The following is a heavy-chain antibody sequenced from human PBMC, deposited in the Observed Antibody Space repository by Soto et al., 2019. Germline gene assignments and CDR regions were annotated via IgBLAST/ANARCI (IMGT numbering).Heavy chain of an antibody. D-gene: IGHD5-12*01. CDR2: IYYSGST. CDR3: ARQRDGYNPPDY. CDR1: GGSISISSYY. Sequence: PSDTLSLTCTVSGGSISISSYYWGWIRQPPGKGLEWIGSIYYSGSTYYNPSLKSRVTISVDTSKNQFSLKLSSVTAADTAVYYCARQRDGYNPPDYWGQGTLVTVSS. J-gene: IGHJ4*02. V-gene: IGHV4-39*01.